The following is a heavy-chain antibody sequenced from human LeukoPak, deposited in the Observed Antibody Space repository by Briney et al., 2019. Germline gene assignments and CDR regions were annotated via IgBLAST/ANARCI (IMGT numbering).Heavy chain of an antibody. CDR1: GGTFSSYA. D-gene: IGHD3-9*01. V-gene: IGHV1-69*05. CDR3: ARGEYYDILTGYYNVSAFDI. CDR2: IIPIFGTA. Sequence: GSSVKVSCKASGGTFSSYAISWVRPAPGQGLEWMGRIIPIFGTANYAQKFQGRVTLTTDESTSTDYKELSSLRSEDTAVYYCARGEYYDILTGYYNVSAFDIWGQGTMVTVSS. J-gene: IGHJ3*02.